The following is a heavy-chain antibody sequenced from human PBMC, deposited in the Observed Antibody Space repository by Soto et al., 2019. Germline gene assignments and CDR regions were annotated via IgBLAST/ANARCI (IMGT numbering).Heavy chain of an antibody. V-gene: IGHV3-7*01. Sequence: GSLRLSCAASGFTFSSYWMTWVRQAPGKGLEWVGNIKQDGSEKYYVDSVKGRFTISRDNAKNSLYLQMNSLRAEDTAVYYCARDYSSYGPFDYWGQGTLVTVSS. CDR1: GFTFSSYW. D-gene: IGHD5-18*01. CDR2: IKQDGSEK. J-gene: IGHJ4*02. CDR3: ARDYSSYGPFDY.